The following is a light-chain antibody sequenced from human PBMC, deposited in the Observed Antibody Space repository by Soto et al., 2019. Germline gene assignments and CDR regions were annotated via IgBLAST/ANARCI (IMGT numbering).Light chain of an antibody. Sequence: QSALPQPASVSGSPGQSITISCSGTSSDVGGYNYVCWYQQHPGKAPKLMIYDVDNRPSGVSNRFSGSRSGNTASLTISGLQAEDEADYYCSSYPSSNTVVFGGGTKLTVL. V-gene: IGLV2-14*01. CDR2: DVD. CDR1: SSDVGGYNY. CDR3: SSYPSSNTVV. J-gene: IGLJ2*01.